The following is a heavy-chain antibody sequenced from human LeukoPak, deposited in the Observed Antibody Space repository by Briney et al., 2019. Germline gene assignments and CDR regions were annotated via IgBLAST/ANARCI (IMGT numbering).Heavy chain of an antibody. CDR2: IYYSGST. CDR3: ARHSSSRYDAFDI. D-gene: IGHD6-13*01. CDR1: GGSISSYY. Sequence: SETLSLTCTVSGGSISSYYWSWIRQPPGKGLQLIRYIYYSGSTNYNPSLKSRVTISVDTSKKQFSLKLSSVTAADTAVYYCARHSSSRYDAFDIWGQGTMVTVSS. J-gene: IGHJ3*02. V-gene: IGHV4-59*08.